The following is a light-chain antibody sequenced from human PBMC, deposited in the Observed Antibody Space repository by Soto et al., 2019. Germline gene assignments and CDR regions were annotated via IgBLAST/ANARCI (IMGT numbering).Light chain of an antibody. CDR3: QQRSNSPPWIT. V-gene: IGKV3-11*01. J-gene: IGKJ5*01. CDR1: QSVSIY. CDR2: DAS. Sequence: EIVLTQSPATLSLSPVERATLSCRASQSVSIYLAWYQQKPGQAPRLLIYDASNRATGIPAKFSGSGSGTDFTLTISSLEPEDSAVYYCQQRSNSPPWITFGQGTRLETK.